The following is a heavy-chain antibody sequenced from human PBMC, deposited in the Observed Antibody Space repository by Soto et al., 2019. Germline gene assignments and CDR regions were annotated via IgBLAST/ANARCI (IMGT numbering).Heavy chain of an antibody. CDR1: EFTFSNYW. D-gene: IGHD4-17*01. V-gene: IGHV3-74*01. CDR3: ARGGLRAYWIDP. CDR2: INSDGSST. Sequence: EVQLVESGGGLVQPGGSLRLSCAASEFTFSNYWMHWVRQAPGKGLVWVSRINSDGSSTNYSDSVKGRFTISRDNAKNTLYLQMSSLRAEDTAVYYCARGGLRAYWIDPWGQGTLVTVSS. J-gene: IGHJ5*02.